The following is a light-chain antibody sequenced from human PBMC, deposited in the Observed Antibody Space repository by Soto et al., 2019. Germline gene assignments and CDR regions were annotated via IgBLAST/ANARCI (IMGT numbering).Light chain of an antibody. J-gene: IGLJ1*01. CDR1: RTDVGGYNF. CDR3: CSYVSSKTYV. V-gene: IGLV2-14*01. Sequence: QSALTHPASVSGSPGQSITISCTGTRTDVGGYNFVSWYQQHPGKAPKLIIYEVSNRPSGVSNRFSGSKSDNTASLTISGLQAEDEADYYCCSYVSSKTYVFGTGTKV. CDR2: EVS.